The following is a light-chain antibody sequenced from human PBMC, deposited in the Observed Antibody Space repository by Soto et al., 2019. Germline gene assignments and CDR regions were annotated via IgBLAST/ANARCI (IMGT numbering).Light chain of an antibody. CDR1: SSDVGGYDF. Sequence: QPVLTQPASVSGSPGQSITISCTGTSSDVGGYDFVSWYQQHPGEAPKLMIYDVSDRPSGVSNRFSGSKSGNTASLTISGLQAEDEADYYCSSFTSSSTYVFGTGTKVTVL. J-gene: IGLJ1*01. CDR2: DVS. CDR3: SSFTSSSTYV. V-gene: IGLV2-14*01.